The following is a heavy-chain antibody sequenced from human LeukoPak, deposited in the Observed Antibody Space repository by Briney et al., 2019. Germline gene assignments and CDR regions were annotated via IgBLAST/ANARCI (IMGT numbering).Heavy chain of an antibody. D-gene: IGHD1-26*01. V-gene: IGHV1-46*01. CDR2: INPSDGST. CDR1: GYTFTNYY. J-gene: IGHJ4*02. CDR3: ARSLSRGSNYFVWSMIDD. Sequence: GASVKVSCKAPGYTFTNYYMHWVRQAPGQGLEWMGIINPSDGSTSYTQKFQGRVTITSDTSTSTVYMNLRSLRSEDTAVYYCARSLSRGSNYFVWSMIDDWGQGTLVIVSS.